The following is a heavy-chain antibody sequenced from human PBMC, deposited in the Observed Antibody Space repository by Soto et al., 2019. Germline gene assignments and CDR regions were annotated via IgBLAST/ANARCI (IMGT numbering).Heavy chain of an antibody. CDR1: GGSFSGYY. CDR2: INHSGST. D-gene: IGHD3-10*01. CDR3: SWAGFGEFVDY. J-gene: IGHJ4*02. Sequence: LSLTCAVYGGSFSGYYWSWIRQPPGKGLEWIGEINHSGSTNYNPSLKSRVTISVDTSKNQFSLKLSSVTAADTAVYYCSWAGFGEFVDYWGQGTLVTVSS. V-gene: IGHV4-34*01.